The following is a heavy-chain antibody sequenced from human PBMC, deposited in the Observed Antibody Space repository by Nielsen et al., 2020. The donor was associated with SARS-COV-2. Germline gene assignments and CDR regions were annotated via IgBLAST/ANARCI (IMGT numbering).Heavy chain of an antibody. D-gene: IGHD1/OR15-1a*01. Sequence: GESPKISCAASGFTFSSYWMSWVRQAPGKGLEWVANIKQDGSEKYYVDSVKGRFTISRDNAKNSLYLQMNSLRAEDTAVYYCARDSITGTSDYWGQGTLVTVSS. V-gene: IGHV3-7*03. CDR1: GFTFSSYW. J-gene: IGHJ4*02. CDR3: ARDSITGTSDY. CDR2: IKQDGSEK.